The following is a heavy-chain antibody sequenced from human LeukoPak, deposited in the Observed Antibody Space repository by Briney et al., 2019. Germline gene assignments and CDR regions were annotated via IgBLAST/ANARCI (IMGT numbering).Heavy chain of an antibody. CDR2: IIPIFGTA. CDR1: GGTFSSYA. CDR3: AGSPGYCTNGVCYPPYYYYGMDV. D-gene: IGHD2-8*01. V-gene: IGHV1-69*13. J-gene: IGHJ6*02. Sequence: ASVKVSCKASGGTFSSYAISWVRQAPGQGLEWMGGIIPIFGTANYAQKFQGRVTITADESTSTAYMELSSLRSEDTAVYYCAGSPGYCTNGVCYPPYYYYGMDVWGQGTTVTVSS.